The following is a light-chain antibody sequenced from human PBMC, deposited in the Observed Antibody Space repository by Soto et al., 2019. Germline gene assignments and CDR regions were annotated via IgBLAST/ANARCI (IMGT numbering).Light chain of an antibody. CDR2: GAS. CDR1: QSISSK. J-gene: IGKJ4*01. Sequence: EIVMTQSPATLSVSPGERATLSCRASQSISSKLAWYQQRPVQAPRVLIYGASTRPTGVPVRFRGSGSGTEFTLTISGLQSEDFAVYCCQQYDKWPPTFGGGTKVEIK. V-gene: IGKV3-15*01. CDR3: QQYDKWPPT.